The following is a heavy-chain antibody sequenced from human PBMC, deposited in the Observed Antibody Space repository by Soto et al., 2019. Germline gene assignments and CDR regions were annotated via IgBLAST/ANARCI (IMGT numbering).Heavy chain of an antibody. CDR2: IYYSGST. CDR1: GGSISSSSYY. J-gene: IGHJ5*02. Sequence: SETLSLTCTVSGGSISSSSYYWGWIRQPPGKGLEWIGSIYYSGSTYYNPSLKSRVTISVDTSKNQFSLKLSSVTAADTAVYYCARQRSDSYVPFWIDLWGQGTLVTVSS. D-gene: IGHD3-16*01. V-gene: IGHV4-39*01. CDR3: ARQRSDSYVPFWIDL.